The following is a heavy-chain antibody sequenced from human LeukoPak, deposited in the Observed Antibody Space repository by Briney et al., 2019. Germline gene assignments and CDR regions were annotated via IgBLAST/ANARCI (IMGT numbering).Heavy chain of an antibody. Sequence: GGSLRLSCAASGFTVSSNYMSWVRQAPGKGLEWVAVISYDGSNTYYADSVKGRFTISRDNSKNTLNLQMNSLRAEDTAVYYCARSPAAGQYYGVDVWGQGTTVTVSS. CDR2: ISYDGSNT. CDR1: GFTVSSNY. V-gene: IGHV3-30-3*01. CDR3: ARSPAAGQYYGVDV. J-gene: IGHJ6*02. D-gene: IGHD6-13*01.